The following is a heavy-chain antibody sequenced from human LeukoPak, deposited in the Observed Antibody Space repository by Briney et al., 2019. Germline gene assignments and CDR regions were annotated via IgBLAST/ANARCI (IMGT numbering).Heavy chain of an antibody. D-gene: IGHD3-22*01. J-gene: IGHJ4*02. CDR3: AKVTTMIVVVSHFDY. CDR1: GFTFSTYN. V-gene: IGHV3-23*01. CDR2: ISGSGGST. Sequence: PGGSLRLSCAASGFTFSTYNMNWVRQAPGKGLEWVSAISGSGGSTYYADSVKGRFTISRDNSKNTLYLQMNSLRAEDTAVYYCAKVTTMIVVVSHFDYWGQGTLVTVSS.